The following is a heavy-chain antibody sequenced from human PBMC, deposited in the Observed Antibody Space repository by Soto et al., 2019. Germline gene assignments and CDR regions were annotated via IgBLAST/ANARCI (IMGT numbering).Heavy chain of an antibody. Sequence: QVQLVQSGAEVKKPGSSVEVSCKASGGTFSSYAIRWVRQAPGQGLEWMGGLIPIFGTANDAPKFQGRVTITADESTSTAHMELSSLRSEDTAVYYCARVRPYKQWLASDYWGQGTLVTVSS. CDR2: LIPIFGTA. CDR3: ARVRPYKQWLASDY. J-gene: IGHJ4*02. V-gene: IGHV1-69*12. CDR1: GGTFSSYA. D-gene: IGHD6-19*01.